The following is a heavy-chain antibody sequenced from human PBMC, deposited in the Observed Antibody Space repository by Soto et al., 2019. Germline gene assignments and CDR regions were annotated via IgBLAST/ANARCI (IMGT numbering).Heavy chain of an antibody. CDR3: ARVKRYYDFWSGYHIFDY. Sequence: HPGGSLRLSCAASGFTFSSYWMSWVRQAPGKGLEWVANIKQDGSEKYYVDSVKGRFTISRDNAKNSLYLQMNSLRAEDTAVYYCARVKRYYDFWSGYHIFDYWGQGTLVTVSS. CDR1: GFTFSSYW. D-gene: IGHD3-3*01. CDR2: IKQDGSEK. V-gene: IGHV3-7*03. J-gene: IGHJ4*02.